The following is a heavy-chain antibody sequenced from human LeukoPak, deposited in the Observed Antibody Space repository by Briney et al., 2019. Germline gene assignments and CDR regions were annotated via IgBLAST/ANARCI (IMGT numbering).Heavy chain of an antibody. CDR1: GGTFSSYA. CDR2: IIPIFGTA. J-gene: IGHJ6*03. Sequence: SVKVSCKASGGTFSSYAISWVRQAPGQGLEWMGGIIPIFGTANYAQKFQGRVTITTDESTSTAYMELSSLRSEDTAVYYCARGIVVVAATPLIHYYYYMDVWGKGTTVTVSS. D-gene: IGHD2-15*01. CDR3: ARGIVVVAATPLIHYYYYMDV. V-gene: IGHV1-69*05.